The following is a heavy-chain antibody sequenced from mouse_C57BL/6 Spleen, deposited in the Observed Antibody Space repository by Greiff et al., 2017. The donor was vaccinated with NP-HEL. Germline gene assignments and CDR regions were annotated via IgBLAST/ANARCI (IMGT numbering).Heavy chain of an antibody. D-gene: IGHD2-4*01. Sequence: QVQLQQSGAELVRPGASVKLSCKASGYTFTDYYINWVKQRPGQGLEWIARIYPGSGNTYYNEKFKGKATLTAEKSSSTAYMQLSSLTSEDSAVYFCASAYDYHWYFDVWGTGTTVTVSS. CDR2: IYPGSGNT. CDR1: GYTFTDYY. J-gene: IGHJ1*03. CDR3: ASAYDYHWYFDV. V-gene: IGHV1-76*01.